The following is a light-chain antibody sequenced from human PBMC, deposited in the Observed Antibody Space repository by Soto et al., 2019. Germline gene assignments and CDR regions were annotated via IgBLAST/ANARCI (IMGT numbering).Light chain of an antibody. CDR1: SSDVGGYDF. J-gene: IGLJ3*02. CDR2: DVG. CDR3: SSYAGTSTFAV. Sequence: QSALTQPRSVSGSPGQSVTISCTGTSSDVGGYDFVSWYRQHPGKGPELIMYDVGRRPSGVPDRLSGSKSGDTASLTISGLEAEDEAEYHCSSYAGTSTFAVFGAGTKLTVL. V-gene: IGLV2-11*01.